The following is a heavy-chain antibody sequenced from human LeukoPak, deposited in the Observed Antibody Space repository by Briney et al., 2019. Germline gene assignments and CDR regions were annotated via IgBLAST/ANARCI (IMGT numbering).Heavy chain of an antibody. J-gene: IGHJ3*02. D-gene: IGHD5-24*01. CDR2: INHSGST. CDR3: ARHFDRDGYKSNAFDI. Sequence: SETLSLTCAVYGGSFSGYYWSWIRQPPGKGLEWIGEINHSGSTYYNASLRSRLTISVDTSKNQFSLKLSSVTAADTAVYYCARHFDRDGYKSNAFDIWGQGTMVTVSS. V-gene: IGHV4-34*01. CDR1: GGSFSGYY.